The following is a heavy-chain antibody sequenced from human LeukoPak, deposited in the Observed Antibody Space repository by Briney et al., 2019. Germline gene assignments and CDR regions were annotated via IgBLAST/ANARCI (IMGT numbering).Heavy chain of an antibody. V-gene: IGHV3-30*04. D-gene: IGHD3-16*01. J-gene: IGHJ3*02. Sequence: GGSLRLSCAASGFTFSGYVMHWVRQAPGKGLEWVAVISYDGSSEYYADSVKGRFTISRDNSKSTLYLQMNSLRPEDTAVYYCARVRGSNHRGAFDIWGQGTMVTVSS. CDR2: ISYDGSSE. CDR3: ARVRGSNHRGAFDI. CDR1: GFTFSGYV.